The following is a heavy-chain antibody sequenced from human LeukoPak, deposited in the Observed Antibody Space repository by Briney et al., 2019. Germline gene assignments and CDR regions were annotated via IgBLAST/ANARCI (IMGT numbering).Heavy chain of an antibody. V-gene: IGHV3-30-3*01. D-gene: IGHD4-23*01. CDR1: GFTFSSYA. CDR3: ARGRPHGNDY. CDR2: ISYDGSNK. Sequence: PGRSLRLSCAASGFTFSSYAMHWVRQAPGKGLEWVAVISYDGSNKYHADSVRGRFTISRDNSKNTLYLQMNSLRVEDTAVYYCARGRPHGNDYWGQGTLVTVSS. J-gene: IGHJ4*02.